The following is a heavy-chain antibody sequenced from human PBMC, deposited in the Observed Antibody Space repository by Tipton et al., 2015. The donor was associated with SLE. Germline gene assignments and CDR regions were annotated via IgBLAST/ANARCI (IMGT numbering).Heavy chain of an antibody. CDR3: ARLAGYCSGGSCSEYFQH. CDR1: GGSISSGSYY. V-gene: IGHV4-61*09. CDR2: IYTSGST. D-gene: IGHD2-15*01. J-gene: IGHJ1*01. Sequence: TLSLTCTVSGGSISSGSYYLSWIRQPAGKGLGWIGHIYTSGSTNYNPSLQSRVTISVDTSKNQFSLKLSSVTAADTAVYYCARLAGYCSGGSCSEYFQHWGQGTLVTVSS.